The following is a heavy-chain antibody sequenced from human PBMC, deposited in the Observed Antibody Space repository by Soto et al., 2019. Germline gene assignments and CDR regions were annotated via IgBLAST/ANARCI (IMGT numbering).Heavy chain of an antibody. V-gene: IGHV4-39*01. Sequence: PSETLSLTCTVSGGSISSSSYYWGWIRQPPGKGLEWIGSIYYSGSTYYNPSLKSRVTISVDTSKNQFSLKLSSVTAADTAVYYCARLGSGSSTYWGQGTLVTVSS. CDR3: ARLGSGSSTY. D-gene: IGHD6-13*01. CDR2: IYYSGST. J-gene: IGHJ4*02. CDR1: GGSISSSSYY.